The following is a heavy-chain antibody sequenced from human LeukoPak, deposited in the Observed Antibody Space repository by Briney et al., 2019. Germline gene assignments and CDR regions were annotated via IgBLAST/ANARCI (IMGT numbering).Heavy chain of an antibody. Sequence: SETLSLICTVSGGSISSYYCSWIRQPPGKGLEWIGYIYYSGSTNYNPSLKSRVTISVDTSKNQFSLKVSSVAAADTAVYYCARGSYLGLFGYWGQGTLVTVSS. V-gene: IGHV4-59*01. D-gene: IGHD2-21*01. CDR2: IYYSGST. CDR1: GGSISSYY. J-gene: IGHJ4*02. CDR3: ARGSYLGLFGY.